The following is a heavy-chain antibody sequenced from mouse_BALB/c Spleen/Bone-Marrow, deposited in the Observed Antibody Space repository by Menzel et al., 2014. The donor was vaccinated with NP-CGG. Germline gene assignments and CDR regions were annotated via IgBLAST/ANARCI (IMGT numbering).Heavy chain of an antibody. CDR3: ARDKGGILFDY. CDR2: IRNKANGYTT. Sequence: EVKLEESGGGLVQPGGSLRLSCATSGFTFTDYNMNWVRQPPGKALEWLGFIRNKANGYTTEYSASVKGRFTISRDNSQSILYLQMNTLRAEDSATYYCARDKGGILFDYWGQGTTLTVSS. D-gene: IGHD1-1*02. V-gene: IGHV7-3*02. CDR1: GFTFTDYN. J-gene: IGHJ2*01.